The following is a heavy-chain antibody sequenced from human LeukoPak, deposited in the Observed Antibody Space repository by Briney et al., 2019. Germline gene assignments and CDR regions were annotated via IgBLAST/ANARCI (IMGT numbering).Heavy chain of an antibody. CDR2: ISSNGGST. CDR3: ARMYYYDSSGWYYFDY. CDR1: GFTFSSYA. Sequence: GGSLRLSCAASGFTFSSYAMHWVRQAPGKGLEYVSAISSNGGSTYYANSVKGRFTISRDNSKNTLYLQMGSLRAEDMAVYYCARMYYYDSSGWYYFDYWGQGTLVTISS. J-gene: IGHJ4*02. D-gene: IGHD3-22*01. V-gene: IGHV3-64*01.